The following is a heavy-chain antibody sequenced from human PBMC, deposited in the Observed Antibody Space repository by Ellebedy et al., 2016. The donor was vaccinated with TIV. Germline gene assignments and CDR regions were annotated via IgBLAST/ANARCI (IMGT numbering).Heavy chain of an antibody. CDR1: GYSFSSYW. J-gene: IGHJ4*02. CDR2: VNPDDSDT. CDR3: ARHGGGLAGSVIRRH. D-gene: IGHD3-16*01. V-gene: IGHV5-51*01. Sequence: PGGSLRLSCKASGYSFSSYWIGWVRHIPGKGLEWMGMVNPDDSDTRYSPSIEGQVTISADKSINIAYLQWSSLKASDSGIYYCARHGGGLAGSVIRRHWGQGTLVTVSS.